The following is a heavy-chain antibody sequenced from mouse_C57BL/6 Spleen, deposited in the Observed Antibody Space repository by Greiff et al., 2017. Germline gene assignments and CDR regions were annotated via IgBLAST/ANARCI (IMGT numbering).Heavy chain of an antibody. D-gene: IGHD1-1*02. Sequence: VKLLQSGAELMKPGASVKLSCKATGYTFTGYWIEWVKQRPGHGLEWIGEILPGSGSTNYNEKFKGKATFTADTSSITAYLQISSLTTEDSAIYDCARKGYYDLYAMDYWCQGTSVTVSS. V-gene: IGHV1-9*01. CDR3: ARKGYYDLYAMDY. CDR1: GYTFTGYW. J-gene: IGHJ4*01. CDR2: ILPGSGST.